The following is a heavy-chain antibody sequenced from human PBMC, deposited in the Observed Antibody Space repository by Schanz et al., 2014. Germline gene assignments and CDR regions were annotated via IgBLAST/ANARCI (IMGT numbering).Heavy chain of an antibody. J-gene: IGHJ5*02. CDR2: LSGGSSYI. D-gene: IGHD6-13*01. Sequence: EVQLVESGGGLVKPGRSLRLSCAASGFTFRGHAMHWIRQAPGKGLEWVSSLSGGSSYIFYADSVKGRFTISRDNARYSLYLEMNSLRAEDTAVYYCARGRARQLVHWFDPWGQGTLVTVSS. CDR1: GFTFRGHA. V-gene: IGHV3-21*01. CDR3: ARGRARQLVHWFDP.